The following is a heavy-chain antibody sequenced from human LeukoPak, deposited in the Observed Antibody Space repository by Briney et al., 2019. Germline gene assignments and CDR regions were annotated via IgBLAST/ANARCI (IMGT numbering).Heavy chain of an antibody. D-gene: IGHD3-9*01. Sequence: PGRSLRLSCAASGFTFDDYAMHWVRQAPGKGLEWVSGISWNSGSIGYADSVKGRFTISRDNAKNSLYLQMNSLRAEDTALYYCAKTDNYDILTGHDAFDIWGQGTMVTVSS. J-gene: IGHJ3*02. CDR3: AKTDNYDILTGHDAFDI. CDR1: GFTFDDYA. V-gene: IGHV3-9*01. CDR2: ISWNSGSI.